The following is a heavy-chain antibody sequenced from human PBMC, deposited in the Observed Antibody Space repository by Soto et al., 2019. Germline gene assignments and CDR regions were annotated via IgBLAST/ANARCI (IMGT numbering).Heavy chain of an antibody. CDR1: GFTFSSYA. V-gene: IGHV3-23*01. Sequence: EVQLLESGGGLVQPGGSLRLSCAASGFTFSSYAMSWVRQAPGKGLEWVSAISGSGGSTYYADSVKGRFTISRDNSKNTRYLQMDSLRAKDTAVYYCAKLRSSGFGILDYWGQGTLVTVSS. CDR3: AKLRSSGFGILDY. CDR2: ISGSGGST. J-gene: IGHJ4*02. D-gene: IGHD3-10*01.